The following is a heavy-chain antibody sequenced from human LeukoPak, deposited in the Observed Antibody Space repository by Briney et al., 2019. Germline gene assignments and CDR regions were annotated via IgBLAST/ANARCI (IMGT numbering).Heavy chain of an antibody. V-gene: IGHV3-48*04. CDR1: GFTFSSYN. D-gene: IGHD4-11*01. J-gene: IGHJ1*01. Sequence: GGSLRLSCAASGFTFSSYNMNWVRQAPGKGLEWVSYISTTASTIYYADSVKGRFTISRDNAKMSLYLQMNSLRVEDTAVYYCATYSTRNAREFQSWGQGTLVTVSS. CDR3: ATYSTRNAREFQS. CDR2: ISTTASTI.